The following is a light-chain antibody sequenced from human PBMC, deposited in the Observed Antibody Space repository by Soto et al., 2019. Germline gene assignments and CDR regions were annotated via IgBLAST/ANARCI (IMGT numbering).Light chain of an antibody. CDR3: SSYTNSSTVV. Sequence: QSALTQPASVSGSPGQSITISCTGTSSDVGGYNYVSWYQHHPGKAPKLMIYEVSNRPSGVSNRFSGSKSGNTASLTISGLQAEDGADYYCSSYTNSSTVVFGGGTKLTVL. J-gene: IGLJ2*01. CDR2: EVS. CDR1: SSDVGGYNY. V-gene: IGLV2-14*01.